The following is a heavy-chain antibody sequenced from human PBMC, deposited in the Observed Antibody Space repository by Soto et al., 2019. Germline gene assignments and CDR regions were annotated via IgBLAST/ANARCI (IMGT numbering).Heavy chain of an antibody. Sequence: EVQLVESGGGLVKPGGSLRLSCAASGFTFSNAWMSCVRQAPGNGLEWVGRIKSKTDGGTTDYAAPVKGRFPISRDDSKNTLYLQMNSLKTEDTAVYYCTQQNFGGVDYWGEGNLVTVSS. V-gene: IGHV3-15*01. CDR1: GFTFSNAW. D-gene: IGHD3-16*01. J-gene: IGHJ4*02. CDR2: IKSKTDGGTT. CDR3: TQQNFGGVDY.